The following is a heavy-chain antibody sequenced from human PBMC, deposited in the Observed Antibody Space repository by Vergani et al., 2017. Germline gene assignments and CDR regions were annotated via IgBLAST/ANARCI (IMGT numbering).Heavy chain of an antibody. CDR2: ISWNSGSI. D-gene: IGHD6-13*01. CDR1: GFTFSSYA. J-gene: IGHJ4*02. V-gene: IGHV3-9*01. Sequence: VQLVESGGGVVQPGRSLRLSCAASGFTFSSYAMHWVRQAPGKGLEWVSGISWNSGSIGYADSVKGRFTISRDNAKNSLYLQMNSLRAEDTALYYCAKGPGIAAAVDYWGQGTLVTVSS. CDR3: AKGPGIAAAVDY.